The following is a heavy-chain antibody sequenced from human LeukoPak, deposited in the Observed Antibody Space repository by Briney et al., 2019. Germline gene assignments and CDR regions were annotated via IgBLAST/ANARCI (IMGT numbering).Heavy chain of an antibody. J-gene: IGHJ6*02. V-gene: IGHV1-2*02. CDR2: INPNSGGT. Sequence: ASVKVSCKSSGYTFTGYYMHWVRQAPGQGLEWMGWINPNSGGTNYAQKFQGRVTMTRDTSISTAYMELSRLRSDDTAVYYCAREEYDSSGYYFYYYGMDVWGQGTTVTVSS. CDR3: AREEYDSSGYYFYYYGMDV. CDR1: GYTFTGYY. D-gene: IGHD3-22*01.